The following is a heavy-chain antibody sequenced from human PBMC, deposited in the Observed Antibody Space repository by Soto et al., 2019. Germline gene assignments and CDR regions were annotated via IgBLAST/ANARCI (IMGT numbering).Heavy chain of an antibody. CDR2: ISGSNGNT. CDR3: ARDLGTYRAPFYIDH. D-gene: IGHD3-16*01. CDR1: GSMFTTSG. Sequence: ASVMGSSKAAGSMFTTSGVSWVRKAHGQGLEWVAWISGSNGNTDYGKKFQGRVSVTTETSTSTGYLEVRSLRFDDTAVYYCARDLGTYRAPFYIDHWGPGTLVTVSS. V-gene: IGHV1-18*04. J-gene: IGHJ4*02.